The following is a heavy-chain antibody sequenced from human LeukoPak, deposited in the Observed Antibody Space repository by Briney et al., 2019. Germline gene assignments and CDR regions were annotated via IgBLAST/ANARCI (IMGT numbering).Heavy chain of an antibody. V-gene: IGHV3-23*01. J-gene: IGHJ3*02. CDR1: GFTVSSNY. CDR2: ISGSGGST. D-gene: IGHD3-22*01. Sequence: PGGSLRLSCAASGFTVSSNYMSWIRQAPGKGLEWVSAISGSGGSTYYADSVKGRFTISRDNSKNTLYLQMNSLRAEDTAVYYCAKHLGNYYDSPRAFDIWGQGTMVTVSS. CDR3: AKHLGNYYDSPRAFDI.